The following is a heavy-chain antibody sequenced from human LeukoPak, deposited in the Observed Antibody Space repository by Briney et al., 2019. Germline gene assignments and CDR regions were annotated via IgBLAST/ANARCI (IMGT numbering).Heavy chain of an antibody. Sequence: TGGSLRLSCAAPGFTFRSYAMSWVRQAPGKGLEWVSVISNSGDSTYYADSVKGRFTIPRDNSKNTLYLQMNSLRAEDTAVYYCAKAFSPTSGTFYLSFDSWGQGTLVSVSS. J-gene: IGHJ4*02. CDR2: ISNSGDST. CDR3: AKAFSPTSGTFYLSFDS. D-gene: IGHD3-10*01. V-gene: IGHV3-23*01. CDR1: GFTFRSYA.